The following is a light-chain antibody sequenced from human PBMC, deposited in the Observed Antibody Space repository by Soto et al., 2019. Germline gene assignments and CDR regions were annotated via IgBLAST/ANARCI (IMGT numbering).Light chain of an antibody. CDR2: GAS. Sequence: EIVLTQSPGTLSLSPGERATLSCRASQSVNNNYLAWYQQKPGQAPRLLLDGASSRATGIPDRFSGSGSGTDFTLTISRLQPQDYVVYYCQQYGSSPCTFGEGTKLEIK. CDR1: QSVNNNY. CDR3: QQYGSSPCT. J-gene: IGKJ2*01. V-gene: IGKV3-20*01.